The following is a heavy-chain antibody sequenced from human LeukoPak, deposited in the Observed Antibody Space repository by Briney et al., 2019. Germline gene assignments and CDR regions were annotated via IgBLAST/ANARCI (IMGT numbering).Heavy chain of an antibody. CDR2: VYYSATT. CDR3: ARYLRHSGTYVFDY. Sequence: PSETLSLTCAVSGASISSYYWSWIRQPPGRRPEWIGYVYYSATTNYNPSLNSRVTMSLDTSKSQFSLRLTSVTAADTAVYYCARYLRHSGTYVFDYWGQGTLVTVSS. J-gene: IGHJ4*02. CDR1: GASISSYY. D-gene: IGHD3-16*01. V-gene: IGHV4-59*01.